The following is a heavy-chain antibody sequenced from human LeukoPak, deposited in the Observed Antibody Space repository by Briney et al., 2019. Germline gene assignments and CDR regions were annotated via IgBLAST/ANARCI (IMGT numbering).Heavy chain of an antibody. D-gene: IGHD3-3*01. V-gene: IGHV4-39*01. CDR3: ARHSIGVPYAADY. Sequence: PSETLSLTCTVSGGSISSSSYYWGWIRQPPGKGLEWIGSIYYSGSTYYNPSLKSRVTISVDTSKNQFSLKLSSVTAADTAVYYCARHSIGVPYAADYWGQGTLVTVSS. J-gene: IGHJ4*02. CDR1: GGSISSSSYY. CDR2: IYYSGST.